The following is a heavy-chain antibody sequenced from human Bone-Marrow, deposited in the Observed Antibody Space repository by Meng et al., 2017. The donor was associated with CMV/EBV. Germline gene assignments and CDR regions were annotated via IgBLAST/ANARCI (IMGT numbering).Heavy chain of an antibody. CDR1: GGTFSSYA. CDR3: ARDYDFWSGYYSGYYGMDV. Sequence: ASVKVSCKASGGTFSSYAISWVRQAPGQGLEWMGWINPNSGGTNYAQKFQGRVTMTRDTSISTAYMELSRLRSDDTAVYYCARDYDFWSGYYSGYYGMDVWGQGTTVTVSS. CDR2: INPNSGGT. V-gene: IGHV1-2*02. J-gene: IGHJ6*02. D-gene: IGHD3-3*01.